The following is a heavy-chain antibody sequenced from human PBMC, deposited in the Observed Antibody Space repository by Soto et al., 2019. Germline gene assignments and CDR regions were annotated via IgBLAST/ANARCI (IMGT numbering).Heavy chain of an antibody. D-gene: IGHD3-3*01. V-gene: IGHV1-69*06. J-gene: IGHJ4*01. CDR1: GGTFSSYA. CDR3: ARSRPARYYDFGSGYAYYFDY. Sequence: ASVKVSCKASGGTFSSYAISWVRQAPGQGREWMGVIIPSFGTASYPHKFQGRVTITADKSTSTAYMELSSLRSEDTAVYYCARSRPARYYDFGSGYAYYFDYWGQGTLVTVSS. CDR2: IIPSFGTA.